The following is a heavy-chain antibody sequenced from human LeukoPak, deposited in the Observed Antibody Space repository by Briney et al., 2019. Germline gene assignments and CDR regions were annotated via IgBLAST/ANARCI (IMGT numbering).Heavy chain of an antibody. J-gene: IGHJ4*02. CDR2: IIPIFGTA. CDR1: GGTFSSYA. D-gene: IGHD5-18*01. V-gene: IGHV1-69*06. CDR3: ARGGPTSPGYSYGYELDY. Sequence: SVKVSCKASGGTFSSYAISWVRQAPGQGLEWMGGIIPIFGTANYAQKFQGRVTITADKSTSTAYMELSSLRSEDTAVYYCARGGPTSPGYSYGYELDYWGQGTLVTVSS.